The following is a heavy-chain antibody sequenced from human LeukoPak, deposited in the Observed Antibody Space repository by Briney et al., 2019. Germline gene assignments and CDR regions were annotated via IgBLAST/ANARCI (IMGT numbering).Heavy chain of an antibody. CDR2: SSGYSGKK. CDR1: CYTFTSYL. Sequence: SVNESCQASCYTFTSYLINSVRQAPGQGREWMGKSSGYSGKKNYPQKFQRTRNMTTGTSTTTAYMELRSVRSDDTALYYCARLELEQRSWFDPWGQGTLVTVSS. D-gene: IGHD1/OR15-1a*01. V-gene: IGHV1-18*01. J-gene: IGHJ5*02. CDR3: ARLELEQRSWFDP.